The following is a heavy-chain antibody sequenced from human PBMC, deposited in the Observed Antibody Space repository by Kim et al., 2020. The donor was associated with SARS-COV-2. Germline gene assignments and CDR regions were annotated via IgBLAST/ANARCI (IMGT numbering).Heavy chain of an antibody. V-gene: IGHV4-4*02. J-gene: IGHJ6*02. D-gene: IGHD3-16*01. Sequence: PSLKSRVTISVDKSKNQFSLKLSSVTAADTAVYYCARDNLRLGSPCGMDVWGQGTTVTVSS. CDR3: ARDNLRLGSPCGMDV.